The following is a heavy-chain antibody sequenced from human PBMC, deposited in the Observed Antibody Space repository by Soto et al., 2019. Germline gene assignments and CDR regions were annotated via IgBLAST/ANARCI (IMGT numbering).Heavy chain of an antibody. Sequence: QVQLVQSGAEVKKPGASVKVSCKASGYTFTSYAMHWVRQAPGQRLEWMGWINAGNGNTKYSQKFQGRVTITRDTSASTAYMELSSLRSEDTAVYYCARGAWILIGLDYWGQGTLVTVSS. D-gene: IGHD3-9*01. V-gene: IGHV1-3*01. CDR3: ARGAWILIGLDY. CDR2: INAGNGNT. CDR1: GYTFTSYA. J-gene: IGHJ4*02.